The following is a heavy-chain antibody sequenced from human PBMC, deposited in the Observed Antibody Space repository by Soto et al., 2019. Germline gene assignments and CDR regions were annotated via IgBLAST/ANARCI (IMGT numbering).Heavy chain of an antibody. CDR3: AREGYDFWSGYPIYYFNY. CDR1: GGSISSYY. V-gene: IGHV4-4*07. J-gene: IGHJ4*02. Sequence: PSETLSLTCTVSGGSISSYYWSWIRQPAGKGLEWIGRIYTSGSTNYNPSLKSRVTMSVDTSKNQFSLKLSSVTAADTAVYYCAREGYDFWSGYPIYYFNYWGQGTLVTVSS. D-gene: IGHD3-3*01. CDR2: IYTSGST.